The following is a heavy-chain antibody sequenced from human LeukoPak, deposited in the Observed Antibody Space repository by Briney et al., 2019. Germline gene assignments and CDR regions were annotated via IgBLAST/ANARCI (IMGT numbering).Heavy chain of an antibody. CDR1: GYTFTGYY. CDR2: ISAYNGNT. Sequence: ASVKVSCKASGYTFTGYYMHWVRQAPGQGLEWMGWISAYNGNTNYAQKLQGRVTMTTDTSTSTAYMELRSLRSDDTAVYYCARAIAYSLRVDYWGQGTLVTVSS. CDR3: ARAIAYSLRVDY. V-gene: IGHV1-18*04. J-gene: IGHJ4*02. D-gene: IGHD1-26*01.